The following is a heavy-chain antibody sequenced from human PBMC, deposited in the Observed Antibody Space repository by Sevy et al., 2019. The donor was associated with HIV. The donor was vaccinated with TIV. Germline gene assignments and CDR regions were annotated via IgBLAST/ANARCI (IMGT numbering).Heavy chain of an antibody. V-gene: IGHV3-30*18. CDR3: AKEGTTETTRRYYYNGMDF. D-gene: IGHD1-1*01. CDR1: GFTFSSYG. J-gene: IGHJ6*02. CDR2: ISYDGSKK. Sequence: GGSLRLSCAASGFTFSSYGMHWVRQAPGKGLEWVAVISYDGSKKYYADSVKGRFTISRDNSKNTLYLQMNSLRAEDMAVYYCAKEGTTETTRRYYYNGMDFWGQGTTVTVSS.